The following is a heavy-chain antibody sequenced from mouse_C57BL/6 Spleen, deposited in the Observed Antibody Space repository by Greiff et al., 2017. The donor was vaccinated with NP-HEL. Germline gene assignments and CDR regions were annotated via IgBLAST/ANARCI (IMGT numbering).Heavy chain of an antibody. CDR3: AKDDGYLWYFDV. CDR1: GFSLTSYG. V-gene: IGHV2-4*01. J-gene: IGHJ1*03. D-gene: IGHD2-3*01. CDR2: IWSGGST. Sequence: VKLMESGPGLVQPSQSLSITCTVSGFSLTSYGVHWVRQPPGKGLEWLGVIWSGGSTDYNAAFISRLSISKDNSKSQVFFKMNSLQADDTAIYYCAKDDGYLWYFDVWGTGTTVTVSS.